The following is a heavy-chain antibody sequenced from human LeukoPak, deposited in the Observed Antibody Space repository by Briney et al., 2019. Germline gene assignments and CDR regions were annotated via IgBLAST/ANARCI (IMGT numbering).Heavy chain of an antibody. V-gene: IGHV4-34*01. CDR1: GGSFSGYY. Sequence: PSETLSLTCAVYGGSFSGYYWSWIRQPPGKGLEWIGEINHSGSTNYNPSLKSRVTISVDTSKNQFSLKLSSVTAADTAVYYCARGKDGVNWFDPWGQGTLVTVSS. D-gene: IGHD4-17*01. CDR3: ARGKDGVNWFDP. CDR2: INHSGST. J-gene: IGHJ5*02.